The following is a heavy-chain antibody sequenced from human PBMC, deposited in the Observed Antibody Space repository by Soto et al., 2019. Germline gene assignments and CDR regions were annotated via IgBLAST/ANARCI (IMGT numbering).Heavy chain of an antibody. Sequence: LRLSCAASGFTFSSYAMSWVRQAPGKGLEWVSAISGSGGSTYYADSVNGRFTISRDNSKNTLYLQMNSLRAEDTAVYYCAKVGSSSWGGDYYYYGMDVWGQGTTVTVSS. CDR1: GFTFSSYA. J-gene: IGHJ6*02. V-gene: IGHV3-23*01. D-gene: IGHD6-13*01. CDR3: AKVGSSSWGGDYYYYGMDV. CDR2: ISGSGGST.